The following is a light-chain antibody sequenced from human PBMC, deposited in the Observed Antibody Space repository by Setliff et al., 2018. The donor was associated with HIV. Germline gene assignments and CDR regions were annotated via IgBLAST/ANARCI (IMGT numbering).Light chain of an antibody. CDR3: AAWDDSLSGSYV. CDR1: SSNIGTYS. V-gene: IGLV1-47*01. Sequence: QSVLTQPPSASGTPGQRVTISCSGSSSNIGTYSVYWYQQLPGAAPKLLIYRNNQRPSGVPDRFSGSKSGTSASLAISGLRSEDEADYYCAAWDDSLSGSYVFGTGTQLTVL. J-gene: IGLJ1*01. CDR2: RNN.